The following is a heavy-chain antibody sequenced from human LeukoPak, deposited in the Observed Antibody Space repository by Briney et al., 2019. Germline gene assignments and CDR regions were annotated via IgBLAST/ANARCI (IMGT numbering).Heavy chain of an antibody. V-gene: IGHV3-21*01. Sequence: GGSLRLSCEASGLTFSENTFNWVRQAPGKGPEWISSISSGGDYTYYADSVRGRFTITRDNAKKSLYLHMRNLRVEDTALYYCAMWFAHWGQGTMVTVSS. CDR2: ISSGGDYT. J-gene: IGHJ5*02. CDR1: GLTFSENT. CDR3: AMWFAH.